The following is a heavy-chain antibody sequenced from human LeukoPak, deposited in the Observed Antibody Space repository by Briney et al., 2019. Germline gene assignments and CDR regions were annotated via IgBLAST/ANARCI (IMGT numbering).Heavy chain of an antibody. V-gene: IGHV3-23*01. J-gene: IGHJ6*02. D-gene: IGHD3-3*01. CDR1: GFTFSSYA. CDR3: ARDKERSGYYYYYGMDV. Sequence: GGSLRLSCAASGFTFSSYAMSWVRQAPGKGLEWVSAISGSGGSTYYADSVKGRFTISRDNSKNTLYLQMNSLRAEDTAVYYCARDKERSGYYYYYGMDVWGQGTTVTVSS. CDR2: ISGSGGST.